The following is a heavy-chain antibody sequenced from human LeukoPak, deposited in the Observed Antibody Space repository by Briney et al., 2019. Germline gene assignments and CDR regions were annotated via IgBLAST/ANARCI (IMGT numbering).Heavy chain of an antibody. Sequence: PSETLSLTCTVSGGSISSYYWSWIRQPAGKGLEWIGRIYTSGSTNYNPSLKSRVTMSVDTSKIQFSLKLSSVTAADTAVYYCARTATEYYYDSSGYYPWFFDYWGQGTLVTVSS. CDR1: GGSISSYY. J-gene: IGHJ4*02. CDR3: ARTATEYYYDSSGYYPWFFDY. V-gene: IGHV4-4*07. CDR2: IYTSGST. D-gene: IGHD3-22*01.